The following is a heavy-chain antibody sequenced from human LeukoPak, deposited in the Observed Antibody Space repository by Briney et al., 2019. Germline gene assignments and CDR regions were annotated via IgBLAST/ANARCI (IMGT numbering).Heavy chain of an antibody. J-gene: IGHJ4*02. Sequence: GGSLRLSCAASGFTVSSNYMSWVRQAPGKGLEWVSVIYSGGSTYYADSVKGRFTISRDNSKNTLYLQMNSLRAEDTAVYYCATDRGSGWYYFDYWGQGTLVTVSS. CDR3: ATDRGSGWYYFDY. CDR1: GFTVSSNY. CDR2: IYSGGST. D-gene: IGHD6-19*01. V-gene: IGHV3-53*01.